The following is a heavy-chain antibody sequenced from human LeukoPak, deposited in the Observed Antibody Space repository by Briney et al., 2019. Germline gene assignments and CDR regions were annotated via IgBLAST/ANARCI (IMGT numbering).Heavy chain of an antibody. Sequence: TSVKVSCKASGGTFSSYAISWVRQAPGQGLEWMGRIIPILGIANYAQKFQGRVTITADKSTSTAYMELSSLRSEDTAVYYCARVDTAMVIDYWGQGTLVTVSS. J-gene: IGHJ4*02. CDR2: IIPILGIA. CDR3: ARVDTAMVIDY. D-gene: IGHD5-18*01. CDR1: GGTFSSYA. V-gene: IGHV1-69*04.